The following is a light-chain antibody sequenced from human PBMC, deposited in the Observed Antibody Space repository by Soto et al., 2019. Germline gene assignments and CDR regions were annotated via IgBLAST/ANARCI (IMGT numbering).Light chain of an antibody. Sequence: LSCRASQSISGNLVWYQQKPGQAPRLDVYGASTRATGIRARLSGSGSRTEITLTFWWLKPEEIGTDYCEWYYPLTTFGQGTRLEIK. V-gene: IGKV3-15*01. CDR1: QSISGN. J-gene: IGKJ5*01. CDR2: GAS. CDR3: EWYYPLTT.